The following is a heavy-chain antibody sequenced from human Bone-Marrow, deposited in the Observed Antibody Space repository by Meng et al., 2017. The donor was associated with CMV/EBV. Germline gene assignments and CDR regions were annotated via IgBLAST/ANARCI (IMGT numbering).Heavy chain of an antibody. CDR1: GASITSGS. Sequence: GGSLRLSCTVSGASITSGSFYWGWIRQSPGKGLEWVANIKQDGSEKYYVASVKGRFTISRDNAKNSLYLQMNDLRGDDTAVYYCTRSMDVWGQGTTVTVSS. CDR2: IKQDGSEK. J-gene: IGHJ6*02. V-gene: IGHV3-7*01. CDR3: TRSMDV.